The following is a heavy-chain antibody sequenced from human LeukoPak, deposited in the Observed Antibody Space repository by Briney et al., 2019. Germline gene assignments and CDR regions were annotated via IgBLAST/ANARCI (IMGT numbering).Heavy chain of an antibody. J-gene: IGHJ6*02. CDR1: GFTLSSYE. V-gene: IGHV3-48*03. Sequence: GGSLRLSCAASGFTLSSYEMNWVRQAPGKGLEWVSYISSSGSTIYYADSVKGRFTISRDKAKNSLYLQMNSLRAEDTAVYYCARGSVRFLEWLSAPYYYYGMDVGGQGTTVTVSS. CDR3: ARGSVRFLEWLSAPYYYYGMDV. CDR2: ISSSGSTI. D-gene: IGHD3-3*01.